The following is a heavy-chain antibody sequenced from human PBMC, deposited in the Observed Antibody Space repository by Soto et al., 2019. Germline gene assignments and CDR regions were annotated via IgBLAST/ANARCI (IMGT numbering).Heavy chain of an antibody. CDR3: ATSYSSGWRGYYYGMDV. CDR1: GGSISSGGYY. V-gene: IGHV4-31*03. D-gene: IGHD6-19*01. CDR2: IYYSGST. J-gene: IGHJ6*02. Sequence: QVQLQESGPGLVKTSQTLSLTCTVSGGSISSGGYYWSWIRQHPGKGLEWIGYIYYSGSTYYNPSLKSRVTISVDTSKNQFSLKLSSVTAADTAVYYCATSYSSGWRGYYYGMDVWGQGTTVTVSS.